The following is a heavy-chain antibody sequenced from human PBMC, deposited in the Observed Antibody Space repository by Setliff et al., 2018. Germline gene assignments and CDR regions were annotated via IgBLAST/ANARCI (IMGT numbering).Heavy chain of an antibody. D-gene: IGHD3-22*01. J-gene: IGHJ6*03. CDR2: INPHSGGT. V-gene: IGHV1-2*02. Sequence: ASVKVSCKASGYSFTDYYIHWVRQAPGQGLEWVGWINPHSGGTTFARKVQGRVTMTRDTSISTAHMELSSLRSDDTAVYYCATAWYDNSGYYYENYYYFMDVWGKGTTVTVSS. CDR1: GYSFTDYY. CDR3: ATAWYDNSGYYYENYYYFMDV.